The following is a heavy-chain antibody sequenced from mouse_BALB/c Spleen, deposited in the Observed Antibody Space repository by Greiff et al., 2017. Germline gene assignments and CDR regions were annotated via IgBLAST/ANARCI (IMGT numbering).Heavy chain of an antibody. CDR1: GYSITSDYA. CDR2: ISYSGST. CDR3: ARFDYGPFAY. J-gene: IGHJ3*01. Sequence: VQLQQSGPGLVKPSQSLSLTCTATGYSITSDYAWNWILQFPGNKLEWMGYISYSGSTSYNPSLKSRISINRDTSKNQFFLQLNSVTTEDTATYDCARFDYGPFAYWGQGTLVTVSA. D-gene: IGHD1-2*01. V-gene: IGHV3-2*02.